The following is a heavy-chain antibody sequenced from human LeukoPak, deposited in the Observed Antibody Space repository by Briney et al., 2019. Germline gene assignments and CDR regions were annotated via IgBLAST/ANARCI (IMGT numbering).Heavy chain of an antibody. D-gene: IGHD3-10*01. CDR2: IIPIFGTA. J-gene: IGHJ3*02. Sequence: ASVKVSCKASGGTFSSYAISWVRQAPGQGLEWMGGIIPIFGTANYAQKFQGRVTITADKSTSTAYMELSSLRSEDTAVYYCARGDYYGSGSYGAFDIWGQGTMVTVSS. V-gene: IGHV1-69*06. CDR1: GGTFSSYA. CDR3: ARGDYYGSGSYGAFDI.